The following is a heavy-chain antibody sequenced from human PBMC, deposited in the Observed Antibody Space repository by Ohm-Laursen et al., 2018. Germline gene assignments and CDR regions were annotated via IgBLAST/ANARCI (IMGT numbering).Heavy chain of an antibody. CDR2: IDWDDDK. CDR3: ARTKHGDYYDF. J-gene: IGHJ4*02. D-gene: IGHD4-17*01. CDR1: GFSLNGSPMC. V-gene: IGHV2-70*11. Sequence: PTQTLTLTCTFSGFSLNGSPMCVSWIRQSPGKGLEWLARIDWDDDKWYSTSLMTRLTISKDTSKNQVVLTMTKMEPVDTATYYCARTKHGDYYDFWGQGTLVTVSS.